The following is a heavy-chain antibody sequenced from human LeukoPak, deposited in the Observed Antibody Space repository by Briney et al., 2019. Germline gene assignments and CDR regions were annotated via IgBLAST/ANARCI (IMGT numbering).Heavy chain of an antibody. D-gene: IGHD1-26*01. J-gene: IGHJ6*02. CDR1: GGSISSGGYY. V-gene: IGHV4-61*02. CDR3: ARLGWELWGHYYYYYGMDV. CDR2: IYTSGST. Sequence: PSQTLSLTCTVSGGSISSGGYYWSWIRQPAGKGLEWIGRIYTSGSTNYNPSLKSRVTISVDTSKNQFSLKLSSVTAADTAVYYCARLGWELWGHYYYYYGMDVWGQGTTVTVSS.